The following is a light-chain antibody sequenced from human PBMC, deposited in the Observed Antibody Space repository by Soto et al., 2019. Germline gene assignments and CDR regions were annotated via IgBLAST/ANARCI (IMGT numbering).Light chain of an antibody. V-gene: IGLV2-23*02. CDR3: WSYAGSSTSPYV. Sequence: QSALTQPPSVSGSPGQSITISCTGTSSDVGCYNLISWYQQHPDKAPKLMIYEVSKRPSGVSNRFSGSKSGNTASLTISGLQAEDEADYYCWSYAGSSTSPYVFGTGTKLTVL. J-gene: IGLJ1*01. CDR1: SSDVGCYNL. CDR2: EVS.